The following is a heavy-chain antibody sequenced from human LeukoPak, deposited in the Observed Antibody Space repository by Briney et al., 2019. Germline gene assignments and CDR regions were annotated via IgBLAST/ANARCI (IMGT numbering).Heavy chain of an antibody. CDR3: ARGRPHGNDY. Sequence: PGGSLRLSCAASGFTFSSYWMNWVRQAPGKGLVRVSRIASDGSSTTYADSVKGRFSISRDNAKNTLYLQMNSLRVEDTPVYYCARGRPHGNDYWGQGTLVTVSS. J-gene: IGHJ4*02. CDR1: GFTFSSYW. V-gene: IGHV3-74*01. D-gene: IGHD4-23*01. CDR2: IASDGSST.